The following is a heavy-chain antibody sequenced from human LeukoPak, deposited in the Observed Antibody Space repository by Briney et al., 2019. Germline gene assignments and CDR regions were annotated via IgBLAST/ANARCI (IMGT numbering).Heavy chain of an antibody. CDR1: GYTFTSYG. J-gene: IGHJ4*02. V-gene: IGHV1-18*01. Sequence: GASVKVSCKASGYTFTSYGISWVRQAPGQGLEWMGWISAYNGNTNYAQKLQGRVTMTTDTSTSTVYMELSSLRSEDTAVYYCARDWGVMVTAIHNYPYYWGQGTLVTVSS. CDR3: ARDWGVMVTAIHNYPYY. CDR2: ISAYNGNT. D-gene: IGHD2-21*02.